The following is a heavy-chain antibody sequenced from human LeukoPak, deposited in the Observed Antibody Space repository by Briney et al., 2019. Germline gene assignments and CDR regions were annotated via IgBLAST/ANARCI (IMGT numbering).Heavy chain of an antibody. CDR2: IYYSGST. V-gene: IGHV4-59*08. Sequence: PSETLSLTCTVSGGSISPFYWSWIRQPPGKGLEWIAYIYYSGSTAYNPSLKSRVAISVDTSNNQVSLKLSSVTAADTAVYYCARHGYCSGDSCYWDYWGQGTLVTVSS. J-gene: IGHJ4*02. D-gene: IGHD2-15*01. CDR1: GGSISPFY. CDR3: ARHGYCSGDSCYWDY.